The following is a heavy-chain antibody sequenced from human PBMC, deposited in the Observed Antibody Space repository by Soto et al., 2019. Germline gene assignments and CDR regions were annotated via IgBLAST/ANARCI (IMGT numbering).Heavy chain of an antibody. V-gene: IGHV3-30*18. D-gene: IGHD5-12*01. Sequence: GGSLRLSCAASGFTFSSYGMHWVRQAPGKGLEWVAVISYDGSNKYYADSVKGRFTISRDNSKNTLYLQMNSLRAEDTAVYYCAKDTTSAATKKGPLDYWGQGTLVTVSS. CDR2: ISYDGSNK. CDR1: GFTFSSYG. CDR3: AKDTTSAATKKGPLDY. J-gene: IGHJ4*02.